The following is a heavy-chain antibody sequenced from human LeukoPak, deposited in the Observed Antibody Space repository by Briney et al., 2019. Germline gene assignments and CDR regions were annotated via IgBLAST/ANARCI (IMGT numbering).Heavy chain of an antibody. CDR1: GFTFVSHW. V-gene: IGHV3-7*01. Sequence: GGSLRLSCVGSGFTFVSHWMTWVRQAPGKGLEWVANINQDGSERYYVDSVKGRFTISRDNAKNSLYLQMNSLRAEDTAVYYCARVGYYADDAFDIWGQGTMVTVSS. D-gene: IGHD3-10*01. CDR2: INQDGSER. J-gene: IGHJ3*02. CDR3: ARVGYYADDAFDI.